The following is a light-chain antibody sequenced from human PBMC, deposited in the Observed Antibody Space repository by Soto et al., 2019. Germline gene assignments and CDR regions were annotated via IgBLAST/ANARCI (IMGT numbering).Light chain of an antibody. CDR2: GAS. Sequence: EIVSTQSPGTLSLSPGERATLSCRASQSVSSSYLAWYQQKPGQAPRLLIYGASSRATGIPDRFSGSVSGTDFTLTISRLEPEDFAVYYCQQYGSSPWTFGQGTKVEIK. CDR1: QSVSSSY. V-gene: IGKV3-20*01. J-gene: IGKJ1*01. CDR3: QQYGSSPWT.